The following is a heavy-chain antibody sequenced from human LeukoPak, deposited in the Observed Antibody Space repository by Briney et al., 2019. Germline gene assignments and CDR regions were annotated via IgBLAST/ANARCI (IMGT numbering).Heavy chain of an antibody. Sequence: PSETLSLTCTVSGGSISSSSYYWGWIRQPPGKGLEWIGSIYYSGSTYYNPSLKSRVTISVDTSKNQFSLKLSSVTAADTAVYYCARNTMIVVVITLKPGEFDPRGQGTLVTVSS. CDR1: GGSISSSSYY. V-gene: IGHV4-39*01. CDR3: ARNTMIVVVITLKPGEFDP. D-gene: IGHD3-22*01. CDR2: IYYSGST. J-gene: IGHJ5*02.